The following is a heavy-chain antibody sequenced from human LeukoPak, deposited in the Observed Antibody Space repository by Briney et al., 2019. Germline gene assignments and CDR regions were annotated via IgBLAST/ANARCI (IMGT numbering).Heavy chain of an antibody. V-gene: IGHV1-8*01. Sequence: GASVKVSCKASGYTFTSYDINWVRQATGQGLEWMGWMNPNSGNTGYAQKFQGRVTMTRNTSISTAYMELSSPRSEDTAVYYCARVGKVRGVNMLVNYYYYMDVWGKGTTVTISS. CDR3: ARVGKVRGVNMLVNYYYYMDV. J-gene: IGHJ6*03. CDR1: GYTFTSYD. CDR2: MNPNSGNT. D-gene: IGHD3-10*01.